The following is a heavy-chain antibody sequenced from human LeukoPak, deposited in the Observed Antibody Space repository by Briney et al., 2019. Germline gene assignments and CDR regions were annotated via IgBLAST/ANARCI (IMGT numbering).Heavy chain of an antibody. CDR1: GYTFTSYG. V-gene: IGHV1-18*01. Sequence: ASVKVSCKASGYTFTSYGISWVRQAPGRGLEWMGWISAYNGNTNYAQKLQGRVTMTTDTSTSTAYMELRSLRSDDTAVYYCARVRSGYYTSYYYYYGMDVWGQGTTVTVSS. CDR3: ARVRSGYYTSYYYYYGMDV. J-gene: IGHJ6*02. CDR2: ISAYNGNT. D-gene: IGHD3-3*01.